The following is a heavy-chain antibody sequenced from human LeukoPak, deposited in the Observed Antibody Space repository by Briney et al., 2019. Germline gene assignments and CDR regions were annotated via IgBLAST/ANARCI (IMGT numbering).Heavy chain of an antibody. Sequence: GASVKVSCKASGYTFTGYYMHWVRQAPGQGLEWMGWINPNSGGTNYAQKFQGRDTMTRDTSISTAYMELSRLRSDDTAVYYCARLPRSSAYGAFDIWGQGTMVTVSS. CDR1: GYTFTGYY. D-gene: IGHD6-19*01. V-gene: IGHV1-2*02. CDR3: ARLPRSSAYGAFDI. J-gene: IGHJ3*02. CDR2: INPNSGGT.